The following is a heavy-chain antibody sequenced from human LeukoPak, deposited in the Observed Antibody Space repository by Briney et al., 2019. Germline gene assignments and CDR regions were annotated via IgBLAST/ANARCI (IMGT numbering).Heavy chain of an antibody. Sequence: PLETLSLTCAVSGGSISSSNWWSWIRQPPGKGLEWIGEIYHSGSTNYNPSLKSRVTISVDTSKNQFSLKLSSVTAADTAVYYCARRVVRGVIYYYYYMDVWGKGTTVTISS. CDR2: IYHSGST. CDR3: ARRVVRGVIYYYYYMDV. V-gene: IGHV4-4*02. D-gene: IGHD3-10*01. CDR1: GGSISSSNW. J-gene: IGHJ6*03.